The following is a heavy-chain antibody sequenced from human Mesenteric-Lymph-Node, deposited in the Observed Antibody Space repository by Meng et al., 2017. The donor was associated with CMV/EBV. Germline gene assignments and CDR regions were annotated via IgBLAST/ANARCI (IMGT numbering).Heavy chain of an antibody. CDR1: GYTFTSYG. CDR3: ARDRDYYDSSGYSRLHDYYGMDV. J-gene: IGHJ6*02. V-gene: IGHV1-18*01. D-gene: IGHD3-22*01. CDR2: SSAYNGNT. Sequence: ASVKVSCKASGYTFTSYGISWVRQAPGQGLEWMGWSSAYNGNTNYAQNLQGRVTMTTDTSTAYMELRSLRSDDTAVYYCARDRDYYDSSGYSRLHDYYGMDVWGQGTTVTVSS.